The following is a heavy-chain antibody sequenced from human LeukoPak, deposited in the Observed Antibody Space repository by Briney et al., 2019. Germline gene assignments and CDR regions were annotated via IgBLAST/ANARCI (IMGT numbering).Heavy chain of an antibody. J-gene: IGHJ4*02. CDR2: IYYSGST. CDR3: ARVPPFSGSYRDY. CDR1: GGSISSYY. Sequence: PSETLSLTCTVSGGSISSYYWSWIRQPPGKGLEWIGYIYYSGSTNYNPSLKSRVTISVDTSKNQFSLKLSSVTAADTAVYYCARVPPFSGSYRDYWGQGTLVTVSS. V-gene: IGHV4-59*08. D-gene: IGHD1-26*01.